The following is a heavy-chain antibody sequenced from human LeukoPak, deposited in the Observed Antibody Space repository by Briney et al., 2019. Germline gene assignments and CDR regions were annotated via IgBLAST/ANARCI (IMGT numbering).Heavy chain of an antibody. D-gene: IGHD2-21*01. CDR3: ARGCEIPSYYYYYGMDV. CDR1: GGSISSSSYY. V-gene: IGHV4-39*07. J-gene: IGHJ6*02. CDR2: IYYSGST. Sequence: SETLSLTCTVSGGSISSSSYYWGWIRQPPGKGLEWIGSIYYSGSTYYNPSLKSRVTISVDTSKNQFSLKLSSVTAADTAVYYCARGCEIPSYYYYYGMDVWGQGTTVTVSS.